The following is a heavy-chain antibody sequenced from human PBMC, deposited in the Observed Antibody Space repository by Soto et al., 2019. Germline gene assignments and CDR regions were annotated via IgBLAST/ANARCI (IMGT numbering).Heavy chain of an antibody. Sequence: PSETLSLTCTVSGGSINSYCWSWIRQPPGKGLEWIAYIFDSGNANYNPSIKSRVTISVDTSKNQFSLKLTSVTAADTAVYYCARHRRTTVAKFYFDNWGQGALVTVSS. V-gene: IGHV4-59*08. D-gene: IGHD4-4*01. CDR1: GGSINSYC. CDR3: ARHRRTTVAKFYFDN. CDR2: IFDSGNA. J-gene: IGHJ4*02.